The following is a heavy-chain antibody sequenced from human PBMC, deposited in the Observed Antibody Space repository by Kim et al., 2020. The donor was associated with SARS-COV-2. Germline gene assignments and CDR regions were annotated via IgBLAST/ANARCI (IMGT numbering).Heavy chain of an antibody. Sequence: SETLSLTCTVSGGSMSDYWSWIRQSPGKGLEWIGYIQYSGGTNYNPSLKSRVTISVDTSKNQFSLKLTSVSAADTAVYYCVRDRGAIRYYYYGMDVWGRG. V-gene: IGHV4-59*01. D-gene: IGHD3-10*01. CDR2: IQYSGGT. J-gene: IGHJ6*02. CDR1: GGSMSDY. CDR3: VRDRGAIRYYYYGMDV.